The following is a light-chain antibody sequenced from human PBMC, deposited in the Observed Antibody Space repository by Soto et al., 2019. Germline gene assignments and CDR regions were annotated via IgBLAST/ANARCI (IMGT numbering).Light chain of an antibody. J-gene: IGKJ1*01. CDR2: AAF. Sequence: ELVLTQSPGTLSLSPGERATLSCRASQSVRSNYLAWYQHKPVQAPRLLIYAAFSRATGIPDRFSGSGSGTDFTLTINRLEPEDFAVYYCQQYGYSRWTFGQGTKVEIK. CDR1: QSVRSNY. V-gene: IGKV3-20*01. CDR3: QQYGYSRWT.